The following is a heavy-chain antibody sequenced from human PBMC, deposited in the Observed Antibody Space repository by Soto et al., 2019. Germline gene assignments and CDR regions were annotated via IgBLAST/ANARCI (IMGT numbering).Heavy chain of an antibody. D-gene: IGHD4-17*01. Sequence: PSETLSLTCTVSGGSISSGGYYWSWIRQHPGKGLEWIGYIYYSGSTYYNPSLKSRVTISVDTSKNQFSLKLSSVTSADTAVYYCAGMTTVVTRVDYWGQGTLVTVSS. CDR3: AGMTTVVTRVDY. V-gene: IGHV4-31*03. CDR2: IYYSGST. CDR1: GGSISSGGYY. J-gene: IGHJ4*02.